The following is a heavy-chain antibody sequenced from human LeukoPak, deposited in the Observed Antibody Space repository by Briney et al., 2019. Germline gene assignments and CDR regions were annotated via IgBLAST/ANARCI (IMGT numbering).Heavy chain of an antibody. CDR1: GFTFSSYA. D-gene: IGHD4/OR15-4a*01. V-gene: IGHV3-23*01. CDR3: ARRAGAYSHPYDY. CDR2: ISGSGGSA. J-gene: IGHJ4*02. Sequence: GGSLRLSCAASGFTFSSYAMNWVRQGPGKGLEWVSAISGSGGSAYYADSVKGRFTISRDNSKNTLYLQMNSLRAEDTAVYYCARRAGAYSHPYDYWGQGTLVTVSS.